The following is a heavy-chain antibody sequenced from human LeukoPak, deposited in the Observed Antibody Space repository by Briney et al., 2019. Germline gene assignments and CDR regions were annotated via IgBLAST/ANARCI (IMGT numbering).Heavy chain of an antibody. CDR3: ARDSHYYDSRNYGMDV. V-gene: IGHV3-48*01. CDR2: ISSSNSTI. Sequence: GGSLRLSCAASGFTFSSYSMNWARQAPGKGLEWVSYISSSNSTIYYADSVKGRFTISRDNAKNSLYLQMNSLRAEDTAVYYCARDSHYYDSRNYGMDVWGQGTTVTVSS. J-gene: IGHJ6*02. D-gene: IGHD3-22*01. CDR1: GFTFSSYS.